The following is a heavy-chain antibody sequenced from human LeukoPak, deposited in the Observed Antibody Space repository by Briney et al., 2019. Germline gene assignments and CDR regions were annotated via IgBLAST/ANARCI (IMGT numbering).Heavy chain of an antibody. CDR1: GFTFSSYG. Sequence: GGSLRLSCAASGFTFSSYGMHWVRQAPGKGLEWVAFIRYDGSNKYYADSVKGRFTISRDNSKNTLYLQMNSLRAEDTAVYYCSLEVGAPYYFDYWGQGTLVTVSS. J-gene: IGHJ4*02. CDR2: IRYDGSNK. V-gene: IGHV3-30*02. CDR3: SLEVGAPYYFDY. D-gene: IGHD1-26*01.